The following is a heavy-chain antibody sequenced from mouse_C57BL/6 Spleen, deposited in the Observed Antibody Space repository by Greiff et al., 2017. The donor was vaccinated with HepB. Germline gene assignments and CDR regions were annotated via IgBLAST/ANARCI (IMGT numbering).Heavy chain of an antibody. CDR1: GYTFTSYW. D-gene: IGHD1-1*01. J-gene: IGHJ2*01. V-gene: IGHV1-64*01. CDR2: IHPNSGST. CDR3: ARGEGYYYGFDY. Sequence: VQLQQPGAELVKPGASVKLSCKASGYTFTSYWMHWVKQRPGQGLEWIGMIHPNSGSTNYNEKFKSKATLTVDKSSSTAYMQLSSLTSEDSAVYYCARGEGYYYGFDYWGQGTTLTVSS.